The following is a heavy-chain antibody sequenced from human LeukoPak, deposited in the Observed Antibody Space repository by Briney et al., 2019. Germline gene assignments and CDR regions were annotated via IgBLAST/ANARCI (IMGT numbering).Heavy chain of an antibody. CDR3: ARGWIAAHTSPARFDP. CDR2: INHSGST. Sequence: SETLSLTCTVSGGSISSYYWSWIRQPPGKGLEWIGEINHSGSTNYNPSLKSRVTISVDTSKNQFSLKLSSVAAADTAVYYCARGWIAAHTSPARFDPWGQGTLVTVSS. J-gene: IGHJ5*02. CDR1: GGSISSYY. V-gene: IGHV4-34*01. D-gene: IGHD6-6*01.